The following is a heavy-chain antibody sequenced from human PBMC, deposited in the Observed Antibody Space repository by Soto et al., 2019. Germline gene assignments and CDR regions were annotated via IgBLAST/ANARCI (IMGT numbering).Heavy chain of an antibody. J-gene: IGHJ4*01. CDR1: GFTFTNAW. D-gene: IGHD3-22*01. CDR3: TTDSYSTTIIVRFDY. Sequence: GGSQRLSCAASGFTFTNAWINWVRQAQGKGLEWVGRIKSKTDGGTTDYAEPVKGRFAISRDDSNNMVYLQMNSLKIEDTAVYYCTTDSYSTTIIVRFDYWGHGTLVTVSS. CDR2: IKSKTDGGTT. V-gene: IGHV3-15*07.